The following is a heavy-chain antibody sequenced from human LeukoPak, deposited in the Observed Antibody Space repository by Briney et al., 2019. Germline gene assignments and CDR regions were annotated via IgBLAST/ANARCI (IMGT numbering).Heavy chain of an antibody. D-gene: IGHD2/OR15-2a*01. V-gene: IGHV1-69*05. CDR2: IITIFGTA. CDR3: ARTRGSHISMAYLDY. J-gene: IGHJ4*02. CDR1: GGTFSIYA. Sequence: ASVRVSCKASGGTFSIYAISWVRQAPGQGLEWMGGIITIFGTANYTQKFQGRVTVTRDTSISTAYMELGSLSSDDTAVYYCARTRGSHISMAYLDYWGQGTLVTVSS.